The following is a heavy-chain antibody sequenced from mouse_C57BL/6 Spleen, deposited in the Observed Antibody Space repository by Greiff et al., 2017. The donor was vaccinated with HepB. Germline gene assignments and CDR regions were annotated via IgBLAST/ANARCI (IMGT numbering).Heavy chain of an antibody. V-gene: IGHV1-4*01. J-gene: IGHJ1*03. Sequence: VKLQESGAELARPGASVKMSCKASGYTFTSYTMHWVKQRPGQGLEWIGYINPSSGYTKYNQKFKDKATLTADKSSSTAYMQLSSLTSEDSAVYYCARSYYHWDFDVWGTGTTVTVSS. CDR2: INPSSGYT. CDR1: GYTFTSYT. D-gene: IGHD1-1*02. CDR3: ARSYYHWDFDV.